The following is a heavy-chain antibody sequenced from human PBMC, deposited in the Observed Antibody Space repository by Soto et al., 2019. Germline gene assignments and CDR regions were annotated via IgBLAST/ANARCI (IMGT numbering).Heavy chain of an antibody. CDR1: GYTFTSYG. D-gene: IGHD6-19*01. CDR3: ARGENSSGWYFYYYYYYGMDV. Sequence: ASVKVSCKASGYTFTSYGISWVRQAPGQGLEWMGWISAYNGNTNYAQKLQGRVTMTTDTSTSTAYMELRSLRSDDTAVYYCARGENSSGWYFYYYYYYGMDVWGQGTTVTVSS. J-gene: IGHJ6*02. V-gene: IGHV1-18*01. CDR2: ISAYNGNT.